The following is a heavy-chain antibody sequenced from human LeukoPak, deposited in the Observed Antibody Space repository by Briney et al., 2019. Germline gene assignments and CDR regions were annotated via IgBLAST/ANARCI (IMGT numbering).Heavy chain of an antibody. CDR1: GGSISGSSYY. V-gene: IGHV4-39*07. Sequence: SETLSLTCTVSGGSISGSSYYWGWIRQPPGKGLEWIGSIYYSGSTYYNPSLKSRVTISVDTSKNQFSLKLSSVTAADTAVYYCERESGSYAYFDYWGQGTLVTVSS. CDR2: IYYSGST. D-gene: IGHD1-26*01. J-gene: IGHJ4*02. CDR3: ERESGSYAYFDY.